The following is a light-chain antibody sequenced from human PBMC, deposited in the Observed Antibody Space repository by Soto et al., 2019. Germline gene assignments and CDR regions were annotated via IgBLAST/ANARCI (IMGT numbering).Light chain of an antibody. CDR2: DAS. CDR3: QHYNSYSEA. J-gene: IGKJ1*01. Sequence: DIQMTQSPSTLSASVGARVTITCPASQTITTWLAWYQQKPGKAPKLLIYDASTLESGVPSRFSGSGSGTEFTLTISSLQPDDFATYYCQHYNSYSEAFGQGTKVDI. V-gene: IGKV1-5*01. CDR1: QTITTW.